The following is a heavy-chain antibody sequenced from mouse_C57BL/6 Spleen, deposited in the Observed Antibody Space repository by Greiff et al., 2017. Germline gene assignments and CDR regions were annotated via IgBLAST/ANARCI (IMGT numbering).Heavy chain of an antibody. Sequence: QVQLQQPGAELVKPGASVKLSCKASGYTFTSYWMQWVKQRPGQGLEWIGEIDPSDSYTNYNQKFKGKSTLTVDKSSSTAYMQLSSLTSEDSAVYYCARGDYVDYWGQGTTLTVSS. CDR3: ARGDYVDY. CDR1: GYTFTSYW. V-gene: IGHV1-50*01. J-gene: IGHJ2*01. CDR2: IDPSDSYT.